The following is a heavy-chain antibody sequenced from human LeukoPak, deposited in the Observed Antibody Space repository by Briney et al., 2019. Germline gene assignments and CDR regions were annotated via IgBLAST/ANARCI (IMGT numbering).Heavy chain of an antibody. V-gene: IGHV1-8*03. Sequence: GASVKVSCKASGYTFTSYDINWVRQATGQGLEWMGWMNPNSGNTGYAQKFQGRVTITRNTSISTAYMELSSLRSEDTAVYYCARGEKRRYGSGSYYKIDYWGQGTLVTVSS. D-gene: IGHD3-10*01. CDR2: MNPNSGNT. J-gene: IGHJ4*02. CDR1: GYTFTSYD. CDR3: ARGEKRRYGSGSYYKIDY.